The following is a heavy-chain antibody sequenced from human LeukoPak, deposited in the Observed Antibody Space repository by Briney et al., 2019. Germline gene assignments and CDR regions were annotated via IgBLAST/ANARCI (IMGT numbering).Heavy chain of an antibody. CDR3: ARDRDFGYSFDY. J-gene: IGHJ4*02. D-gene: IGHD5-18*01. V-gene: IGHV4-39*07. CDR1: GGSISSSSYY. Sequence: SETLSLTCTVSGGSISSSSYYWGWIRQPPGKGLEWIGSIYYSGSTYYNPSLKSRVTISVDTSKNQFSLKLSSVTAADTAVYYCARDRDFGYSFDYWGQGTLVTVSS. CDR2: IYYSGST.